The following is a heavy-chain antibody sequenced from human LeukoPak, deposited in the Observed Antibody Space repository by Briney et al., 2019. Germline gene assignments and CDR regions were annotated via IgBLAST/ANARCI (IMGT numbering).Heavy chain of an antibody. V-gene: IGHV4-4*07. Sequence: SETLSLTCTVSGGSISSYYWSWIRQPAGKGLEWIGRIYTSGSTNYNPSLKSRVTMSVDTSKNQFFLKLSSVTAADTAVYYCARRRYYYDSSGYEWFDPWGQGTLVTVSS. J-gene: IGHJ5*02. CDR3: ARRRYYYDSSGYEWFDP. CDR2: IYTSGST. D-gene: IGHD3-22*01. CDR1: GGSISSYY.